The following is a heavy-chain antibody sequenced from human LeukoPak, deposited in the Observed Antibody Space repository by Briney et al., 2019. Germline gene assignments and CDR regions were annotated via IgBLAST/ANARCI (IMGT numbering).Heavy chain of an antibody. CDR3: ARGRGLGYDYYYYGMDV. V-gene: IGHV1-69*13. J-gene: IGHJ6*04. CDR2: IIPIFGTA. D-gene: IGHD3-16*01. CDR1: VGTFSRYA. Sequence: GASVNVSCKACVGTFSRYAISWVRQAPGQGLAWMGGIIPIFGTANYAQKFQSRVTITADEYTSTAYMELSSQRSEDTAVYYCARGRGLGYDYYYYGMDVWGKGTTVTVSS.